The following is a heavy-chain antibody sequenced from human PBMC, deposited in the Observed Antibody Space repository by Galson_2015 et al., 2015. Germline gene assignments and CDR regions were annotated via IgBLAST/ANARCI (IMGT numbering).Heavy chain of an antibody. CDR1: GYSFTSYW. CDR2: IYPGDSDT. CDR3: ARQRGYYYDSSGYYGDAFDI. D-gene: IGHD3-22*01. V-gene: IGHV5-51*01. Sequence: QSGAEVKKPGESLKISCKGSGYSFTSYWIGWVRQMPGKGLEWMGIIYPGDSDTRYSPSFQGQVTISADKSISTAYLQWSSLKASDTAMYYCARQRGYYYDSSGYYGDAFDIWGQGTMVTVSS. J-gene: IGHJ3*02.